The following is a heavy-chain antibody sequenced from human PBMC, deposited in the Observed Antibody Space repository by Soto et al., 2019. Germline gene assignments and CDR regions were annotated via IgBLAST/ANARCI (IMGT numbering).Heavy chain of an antibody. D-gene: IGHD2-2*01. Sequence: QVQLVQSGAEVKKPGSSVKVSCKASGGTFSSYTISWVRQAPGQGLEWMGRIIHILGIANYAQKFQGRVTITADKSTSTAYRERSSRRSEDTAVYYCARDGGGVVVPAADWYFDLWGRGTLVTVSS. V-gene: IGHV1-69*08. J-gene: IGHJ2*01. CDR1: GGTFSSYT. CDR2: IIHILGIA. CDR3: ARDGGGVVVPAADWYFDL.